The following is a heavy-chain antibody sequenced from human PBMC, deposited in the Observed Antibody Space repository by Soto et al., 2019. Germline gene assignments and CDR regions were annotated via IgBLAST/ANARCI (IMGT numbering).Heavy chain of an antibody. Sequence: GGSLRLSCAASGFTFSSYAMSWVRQAPGKGLEWVSAISGSGGSTYYADSVKGRFTISRDNSKNTLYLQMNSLRAEDTAVYYCAKDMHYDILTGYYNDAFDIWAQGTMVTVSS. CDR1: GFTFSSYA. D-gene: IGHD3-9*01. CDR3: AKDMHYDILTGYYNDAFDI. J-gene: IGHJ3*02. V-gene: IGHV3-23*01. CDR2: ISGSGGST.